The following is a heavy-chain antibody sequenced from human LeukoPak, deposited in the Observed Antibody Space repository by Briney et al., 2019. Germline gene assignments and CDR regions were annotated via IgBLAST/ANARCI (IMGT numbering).Heavy chain of an antibody. CDR3: ARMAQIPFDY. J-gene: IGHJ4*02. V-gene: IGHV4-59*12. D-gene: IGHD5-24*01. CDR1: GGSISSYY. CDR2: MYYSGST. Sequence: PSETLSLTCTVSGGSISSYYWSWIRQPPGKGLEWIGYMYYSGSTNYNPSLKSRVTISVDTSKNQFSLKLSSVTAADTAVYYCARMAQIPFDYWGQGTLVTVSS.